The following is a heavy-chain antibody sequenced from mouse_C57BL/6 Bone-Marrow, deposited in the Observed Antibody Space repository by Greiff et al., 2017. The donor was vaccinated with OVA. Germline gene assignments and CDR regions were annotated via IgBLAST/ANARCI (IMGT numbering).Heavy chain of an antibody. D-gene: IGHD2-10*01. Sequence: VQLVESGPGLVQPSQSLSITCTVSGFSLTSYGVHWVRQSPGKGLEWLGVIWSGGSTDYNAAFISRLSISKDNSKSKVFFKMNSLQADDTAIYYCARTAYYGNLGAMDYWGQGTSVTVSS. V-gene: IGHV2-2*01. CDR2: IWSGGST. J-gene: IGHJ4*01. CDR3: ARTAYYGNLGAMDY. CDR1: GFSLTSYG.